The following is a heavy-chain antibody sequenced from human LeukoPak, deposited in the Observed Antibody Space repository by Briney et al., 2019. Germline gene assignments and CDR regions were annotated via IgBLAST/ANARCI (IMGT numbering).Heavy chain of an antibody. CDR1: GFTFSSYG. Sequence: PGGSLRLSCTPSGFTFSSYGMHWVRPAPGKGLEWVAVVSYEGSTVYYADSVKGRFTISRDNSKNTLYLQMNSLRVEDTAVYYCARDVRSLSGIVLMVYAPDAFDIWGQGTMVTVSS. V-gene: IGHV3-30*03. J-gene: IGHJ3*02. CDR3: ARDVRSLSGIVLMVYAPDAFDI. D-gene: IGHD2-8*01. CDR2: VSYEGSTV.